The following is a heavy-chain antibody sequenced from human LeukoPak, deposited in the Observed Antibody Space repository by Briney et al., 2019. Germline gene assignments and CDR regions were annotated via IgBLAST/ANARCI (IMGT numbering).Heavy chain of an antibody. CDR2: ISSSGSTI. D-gene: IGHD3-22*01. CDR3: ARDAYYYDSSLIDY. Sequence: GGSLRLSCAASGFTFSSYEMNWVRQAPGKGLEWVSYISSSGSTIYYADSVKGRFTISRDNAKNSLYLQMNSLRAEDTAVYYCARDAYYYDSSLIDYWGQGTLVTVSS. J-gene: IGHJ4*02. V-gene: IGHV3-48*03. CDR1: GFTFSSYE.